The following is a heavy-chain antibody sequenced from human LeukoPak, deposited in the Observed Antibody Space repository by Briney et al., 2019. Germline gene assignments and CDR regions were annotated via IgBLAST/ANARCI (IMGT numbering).Heavy chain of an antibody. J-gene: IGHJ4*02. CDR1: GYIVSGKY. D-gene: IGHD4-17*01. V-gene: IGHV3-53*01. CDR2: IYSGGST. CDR3: MTPGPTVTGGFEY. Sequence: GGSLRLSCAVSGYIVSGKYMGWVRQAPGKGLEYLSVIYSGGSTYYIDSVKGRFTISRDNSKNTLYLQMNSLRVEDTAVYYCMTPGPTVTGGFEYWGQGTLVTVSS.